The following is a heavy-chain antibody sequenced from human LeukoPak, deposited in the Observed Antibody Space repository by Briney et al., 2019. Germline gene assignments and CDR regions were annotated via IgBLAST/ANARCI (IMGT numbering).Heavy chain of an antibody. Sequence: GGSLRLSCAASGFIFSNYWMYWVRQAPGKGLEWVSAISGSGGSTYYADSVKGRFTISRDNSKNTLYLQMNSLRAEDTAVYYCAKDAISMTTVTPFDYWGQGTLVTVSS. CDR1: GFIFSNYW. CDR3: AKDAISMTTVTPFDY. V-gene: IGHV3-23*01. CDR2: ISGSGGST. D-gene: IGHD4-17*01. J-gene: IGHJ4*02.